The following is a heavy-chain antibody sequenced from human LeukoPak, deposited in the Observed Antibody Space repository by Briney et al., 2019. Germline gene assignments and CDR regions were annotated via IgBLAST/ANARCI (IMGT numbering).Heavy chain of an antibody. CDR3: ARVRIPYGRSSYDP. CDR2: MNPNSGNT. Sequence: ASVKVSCKASGYTFTSYDINWVRQATGQGLEWMGWMNPNSGNTGYAQKFQGRVTITRNTSISTAYMELSSLRSEDTAVYYCARVRIPYGRSSYDPWGQGTLVTVSS. V-gene: IGHV1-8*03. D-gene: IGHD3-10*01. J-gene: IGHJ5*02. CDR1: GYTFTSYD.